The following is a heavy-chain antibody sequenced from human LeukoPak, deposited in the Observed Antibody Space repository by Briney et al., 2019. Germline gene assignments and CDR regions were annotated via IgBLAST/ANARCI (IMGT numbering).Heavy chain of an antibody. D-gene: IGHD2-2*01. CDR2: IRGNGGST. J-gene: IGHJ4*02. CDR3: AKHKPIVVVPAATHNDY. V-gene: IGHV3-23*01. Sequence: PGGSLILSCAAYGFTFSSHAISSGRQAPGKGLEWVSAIRGNGGSTYYADSVKGRFTISRDNAKNTLYLQMNSLRAEDTAVYYCAKHKPIVVVPAATHNDYWGQGTLVTVSS. CDR1: GFTFSSHA.